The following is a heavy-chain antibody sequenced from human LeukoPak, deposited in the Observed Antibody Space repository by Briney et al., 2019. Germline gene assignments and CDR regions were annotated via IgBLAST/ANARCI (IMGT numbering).Heavy chain of an antibody. Sequence: GGSLRLSCAASGFTFSSYAMSWVRQAPGRGLEWLSAISGSSDNTYYADSVKGLFTISRDNSKNTLYLQMNSLRAEDTAVYYCATLVFDSSGYSYFDYWGPGTLVTVSS. V-gene: IGHV3-23*01. CDR2: ISGSSDNT. J-gene: IGHJ4*02. CDR1: GFTFSSYA. CDR3: ATLVFDSSGYSYFDY. D-gene: IGHD3-9*01.